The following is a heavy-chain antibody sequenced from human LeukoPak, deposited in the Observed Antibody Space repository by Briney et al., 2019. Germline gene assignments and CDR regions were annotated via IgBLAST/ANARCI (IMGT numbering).Heavy chain of an antibody. J-gene: IGHJ1*01. D-gene: IGHD3-22*01. CDR1: GGTFSSYA. Sequence: SSVKVSCKASGGTFSSYAISWVRQAPGQGLEWMGGIIPIFGTANYAQKFQGRVTITTDESTSTAYMELSSLRSEDTAVYYCAGLESHYYDNSGYYYGLYFQHWGQGTLVTVSS. V-gene: IGHV1-69*05. CDR3: AGLESHYYDNSGYYYGLYFQH. CDR2: IIPIFGTA.